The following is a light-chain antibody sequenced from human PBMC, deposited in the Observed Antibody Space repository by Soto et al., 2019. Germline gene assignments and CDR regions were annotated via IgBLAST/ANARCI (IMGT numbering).Light chain of an antibody. CDR1: QSINNF. Sequence: DIQMTQSPSSLSASAGDRITITCRASQSINNFLNWYLQKPGKDPELLIHGSSTLQSGVPSRFSGSGSGTDFTLTISSLQLEDFATDYCQQSYTSPRTLGQGTKVEIK. CDR3: QQSYTSPRT. V-gene: IGKV1-39*01. J-gene: IGKJ1*01. CDR2: GSS.